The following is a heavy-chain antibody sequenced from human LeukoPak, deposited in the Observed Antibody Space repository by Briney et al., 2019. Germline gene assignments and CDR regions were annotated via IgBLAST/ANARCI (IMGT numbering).Heavy chain of an antibody. V-gene: IGHV3-23*01. J-gene: IGHJ4*02. CDR2: ISGSGGNT. Sequence: GRSLRLSCAASGFTFSSYAMSWVRQAPGKGLEWVSHISGSGGNTYYADSVKGRFTISRDNSKNTLFLQMNSLRAADTAVYYCAKRGSYCSGTTCYDYWGQGTLATVSS. CDR3: AKRGSYCSGTTCYDY. D-gene: IGHD2-2*01. CDR1: GFTFSSYA.